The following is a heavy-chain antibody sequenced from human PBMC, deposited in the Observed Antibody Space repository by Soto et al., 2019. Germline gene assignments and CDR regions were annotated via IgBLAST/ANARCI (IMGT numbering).Heavy chain of an antibody. V-gene: IGHV3-11*01. J-gene: IGHJ4*02. CDR2: ISGDGSTQ. CDR1: GFKFGDHY. D-gene: IGHD3-16*01. CDR3: AGDPFYYASGF. Sequence: GGSLRLSCAASGFKFGDHYMTWIRQAPGKGLEWVSKISGDGSTQYYADSVRGRFTVSRDNAKNSLSLQMNSLGAEDTALYYCAGDPFYYASGFWGQGTLVTVSS.